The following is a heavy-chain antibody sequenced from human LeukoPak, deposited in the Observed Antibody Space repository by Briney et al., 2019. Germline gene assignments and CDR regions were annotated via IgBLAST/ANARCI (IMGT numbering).Heavy chain of an antibody. CDR2: INPKNGGT. CDR1: GYTFTGYY. Sequence: GASVKVSCKASGYTFTGYYMHWVRQAPGQGLEWMGWINPKNGGTNYAQKFRGRFTMTRDTSINTAYMELSGLTSDDTAVYYCARDPSNRYYTDVWGIGTTVTVSS. V-gene: IGHV1-2*02. CDR3: ARDPSNRYYTDV. J-gene: IGHJ6*03. D-gene: IGHD1-14*01.